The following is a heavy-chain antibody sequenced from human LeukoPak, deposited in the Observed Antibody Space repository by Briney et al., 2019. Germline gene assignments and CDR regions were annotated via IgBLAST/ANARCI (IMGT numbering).Heavy chain of an antibody. D-gene: IGHD3-22*01. CDR1: GYTFTGYY. J-gene: IGHJ4*02. Sequence: ASVKVSCKASGYTFTGYYMHWVRQAPGQGLEWMGRMNPNSGGTNYAQKFQGRVTMTRDTSISTAYMELSRLRSDDTAVYYCAREEYYYDSSGYYYLVDYWGQGTLVTVSS. CDR2: MNPNSGGT. V-gene: IGHV1-2*06. CDR3: AREEYYYDSSGYYYLVDY.